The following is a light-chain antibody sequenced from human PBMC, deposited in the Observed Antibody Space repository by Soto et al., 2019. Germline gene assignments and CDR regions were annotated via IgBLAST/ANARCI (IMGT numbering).Light chain of an antibody. CDR2: EVN. Sequence: QSALTQPPSASGSPGQSVTISCTGTSSDVGYYYYVSWYEQHPGKDPKLLIFEVNKRPSGVPDRFSGAKPDNTASLTVSGLQDEDEADHTCSSYAGSNTMVFGGWT. CDR3: SSYAGSNTMV. V-gene: IGLV2-8*01. J-gene: IGLJ7*01. CDR1: SSDVGYYYY.